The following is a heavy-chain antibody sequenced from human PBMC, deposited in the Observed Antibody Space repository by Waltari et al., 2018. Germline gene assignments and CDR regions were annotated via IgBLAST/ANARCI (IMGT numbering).Heavy chain of an antibody. CDR3: ARGEYSLTY. V-gene: IGHV3-48*04. D-gene: IGHD6-6*01. CDR2: IRSSSDTI. Sequence: EVQLVESGGGLVQPGGSLRPSCSASGFTFSSYSMNWVRRAPGKGLEWISYIRSSSDTIYYADSVKSRFTISRDNAKNSLYLQMNSLRVEDTAVYYCARGEYSLTYWGQGTLVTVPS. J-gene: IGHJ4*02. CDR1: GFTFSSYS.